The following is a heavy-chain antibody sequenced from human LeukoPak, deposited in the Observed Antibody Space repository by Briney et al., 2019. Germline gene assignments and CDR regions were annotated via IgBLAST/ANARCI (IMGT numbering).Heavy chain of an antibody. CDR3: AKGGATICDN. Sequence: PGGSLRLSCAAPGFSFSSNWMGWVRQAPGKGLEWVSAISGSGGSTYYADSVKGRFTISRDNAKNTLHLQMSSLRAEDTALYYCAKGGATICDNWGQGTLVTVSS. D-gene: IGHD5-12*01. CDR2: ISGSGGST. J-gene: IGHJ4*02. V-gene: IGHV3-23*01. CDR1: GFSFSSNW.